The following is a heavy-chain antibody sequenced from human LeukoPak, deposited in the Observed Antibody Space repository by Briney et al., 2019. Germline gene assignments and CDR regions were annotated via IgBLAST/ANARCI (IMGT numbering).Heavy chain of an antibody. CDR2: IYTSGST. D-gene: IGHD3-3*01. CDR1: GGSISGYY. J-gene: IGHJ4*02. Sequence: SETPSLTCTVSGGSISGYYWSWIRQPAGKGLEWIGRIYTSGSTNYNPSLKSRVTMSLDTYKNQFSLKLSSVTAADTAVYYCARVSLTIFGVVIDYWGQGTLVTVSS. CDR3: ARVSLTIFGVVIDY. V-gene: IGHV4-4*07.